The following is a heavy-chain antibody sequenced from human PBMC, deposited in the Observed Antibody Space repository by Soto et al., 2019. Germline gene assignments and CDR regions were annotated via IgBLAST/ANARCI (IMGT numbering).Heavy chain of an antibody. V-gene: IGHV4-59*01. CDR3: ARLHSSSWGFDY. Sequence: PSETLSLTCTVSGGSISSYYWSWIRQPPGKGLEWIGYIYYSGSTNYNPSLKSRVTISVDTSKNQFSLKLSSVTAADTAVYYCARLHSSSWGFDYWGQGTLVTVSS. CDR2: IYYSGST. CDR1: GGSISSYY. J-gene: IGHJ4*02. D-gene: IGHD6-13*01.